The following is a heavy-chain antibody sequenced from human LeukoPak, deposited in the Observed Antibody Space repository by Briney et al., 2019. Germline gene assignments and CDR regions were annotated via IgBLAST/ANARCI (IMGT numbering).Heavy chain of an antibody. CDR2: IYYSGST. J-gene: IGHJ4*02. CDR3: ARWSLLRFGEFPRFDY. V-gene: IGHV4-59*12. D-gene: IGHD3-10*01. Sequence: PSETLSLTCTVSGGSISSYYWSWIRQPPGKGLEWIGYIYYSGSTNYNPSLKSRVTISVDTSKNQFSLKLSSVTAADTAVYYCARWSLLRFGEFPRFDYWGQGTLVTVSS. CDR1: GGSISSYY.